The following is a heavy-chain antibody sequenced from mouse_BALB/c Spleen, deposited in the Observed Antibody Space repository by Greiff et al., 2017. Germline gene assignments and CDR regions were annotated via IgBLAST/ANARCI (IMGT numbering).Heavy chain of an antibody. V-gene: IGHV1S135*01. Sequence: EVQLQQPGAELVRPGASVKLSCKASGYTFTSYWMNWVKQRPEQGLEWIGYIDPYNGGTSYNQKFKGKATLTVDKSSSTAFMHLNSLTSEDSAVYYCAIDGYNFDYWGQGTTLTVSA. CDR3: AIDGYNFDY. D-gene: IGHD2-3*01. J-gene: IGHJ2*01. CDR2: IDPYNGGT. CDR1: GYTFTSYW.